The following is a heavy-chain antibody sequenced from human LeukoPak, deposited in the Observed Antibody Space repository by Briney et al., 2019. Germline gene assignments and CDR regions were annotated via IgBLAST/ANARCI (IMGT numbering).Heavy chain of an antibody. CDR2: IYTSGST. Sequence: SETLSLTCTVSGGSISSYYWSWIRQPAGKGLEWIGRIYTSGSTNYNPSLKSRVTMSVDTSKNQFSLKLSSVTAADTAVYYCARVADYYDSSGPRAAGAFDIWGQGTMVTVSS. CDR1: GGSISSYY. CDR3: ARVADYYDSSGPRAAGAFDI. D-gene: IGHD3-22*01. V-gene: IGHV4-4*07. J-gene: IGHJ3*02.